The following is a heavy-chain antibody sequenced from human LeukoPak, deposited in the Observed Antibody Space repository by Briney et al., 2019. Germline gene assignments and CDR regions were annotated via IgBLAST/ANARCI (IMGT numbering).Heavy chain of an antibody. Sequence: ASVKVSCKASGYTFTSYGISWVRQAPGQGLEWMGWISAYAQEFQGRVTMTTDTSTSTAYMELRSLRSDDTAVYYCARRFNYYDGSGYYEGFYFDYWGQGTLVTVSS. V-gene: IGHV1-18*01. CDR3: ARRFNYYDGSGYYEGFYFDY. J-gene: IGHJ4*02. CDR2: ISAY. D-gene: IGHD3-22*01. CDR1: GYTFTSYG.